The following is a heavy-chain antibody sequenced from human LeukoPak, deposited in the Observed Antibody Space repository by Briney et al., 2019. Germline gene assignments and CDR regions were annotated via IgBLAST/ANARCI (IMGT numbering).Heavy chain of an antibody. CDR3: ARLRPSGWGYYDMDV. CDR1: GGSISSYY. Sequence: SETLSLTCTVSGGSISSYYWSWIQQPPGKGLECFVYIYYSGSTNYNPSLKSRLTISVDTSKNQFSLKLSSVTAADTAVYYCARLRPSGWGYYDMDVWGQGTTVTVSS. CDR2: IYYSGST. J-gene: IGHJ6*02. V-gene: IGHV4-59*08. D-gene: IGHD3-22*01.